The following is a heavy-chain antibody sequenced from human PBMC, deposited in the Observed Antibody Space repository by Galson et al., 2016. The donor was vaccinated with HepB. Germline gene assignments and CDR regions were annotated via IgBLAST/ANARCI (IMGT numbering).Heavy chain of an antibody. V-gene: IGHV3-21*06. J-gene: IGHJ4*02. CDR3: ARGSALGGY. D-gene: IGHD3-10*01. CDR1: GFTFSTYS. CDR2: ISSTSSYI. Sequence: SLRLSCAASGFTFSTYSMNWVRQAPGKGLQWVSLISSTSSYIYYTDSVKGRFTISRDNAKNSLYLQMNSLRVEDTAVYYCARGSALGGYWGQGTLVTVSS.